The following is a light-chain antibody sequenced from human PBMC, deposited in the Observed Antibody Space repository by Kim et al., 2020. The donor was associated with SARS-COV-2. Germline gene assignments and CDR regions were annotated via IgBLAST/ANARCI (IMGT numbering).Light chain of an antibody. J-gene: IGKJ1*01. V-gene: IGKV1-27*01. CDR2: AAS. CDR1: QGIRNY. CDR3: QKYNSAPTWT. Sequence: SVGDRVTMTCRASQGIRNYLAWYQQKPGKVPKLLIYAASTVQSGVPSRFSGSGSGTDFTLTISSLQPEDVATYYCQKYNSAPTWTFGQGTKVDIK.